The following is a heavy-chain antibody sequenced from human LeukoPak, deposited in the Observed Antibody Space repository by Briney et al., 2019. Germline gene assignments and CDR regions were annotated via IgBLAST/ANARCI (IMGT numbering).Heavy chain of an antibody. CDR1: GFTFSSYS. CDR2: ISSSSSYI. Sequence: GGSLRLSCAASGFTFSSYSMNWVRQAPGKGLEWVSSISSSSSYIYYADSVKGRFTISRDNAKNTLYLQMNSLRAEDTAVYYCARDLSYYGSGRSLDYWGQGTLVTVSS. V-gene: IGHV3-21*01. D-gene: IGHD3-10*01. CDR3: ARDLSYYGSGRSLDY. J-gene: IGHJ4*02.